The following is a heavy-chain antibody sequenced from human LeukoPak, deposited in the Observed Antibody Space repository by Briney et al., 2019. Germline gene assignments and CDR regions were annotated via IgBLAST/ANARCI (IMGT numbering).Heavy chain of an antibody. J-gene: IGHJ6*03. Sequence: ASVKVSCKASGYTFTSYGISWVRQAPGQGLEWMGWINPNSGGTNYAQKFQGRVTMTRDTSISTAYMELSRLRSDDTAVYYCARCYYGSGSYVSSGEYYYYYMDVWGKGTTVTVSS. D-gene: IGHD3-10*01. CDR1: GYTFTSYG. CDR3: ARCYYGSGSYVSSGEYYYYYMDV. V-gene: IGHV1-2*02. CDR2: INPNSGGT.